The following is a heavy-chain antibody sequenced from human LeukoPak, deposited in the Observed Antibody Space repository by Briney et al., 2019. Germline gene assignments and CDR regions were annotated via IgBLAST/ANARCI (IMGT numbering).Heavy chain of an antibody. CDR2: INPNSGGT. V-gene: IGHV1-2*02. J-gene: IGHJ5*02. D-gene: IGHD6-13*01. CDR3: TRGAAAGDSENWFDP. Sequence: ASVKVSCKASGNTFSGYYIHWVRQAPGQGLEWMGWINPNSGGTNYAQRFQGRVTTTRGTSISTAYMELSRLRSDDTAVYYCTRGAAAGDSENWFDPWGQGTLVTVSS. CDR1: GNTFSGYY.